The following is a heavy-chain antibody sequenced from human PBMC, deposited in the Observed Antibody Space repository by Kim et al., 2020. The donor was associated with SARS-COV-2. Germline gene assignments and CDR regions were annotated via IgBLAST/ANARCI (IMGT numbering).Heavy chain of an antibody. V-gene: IGHV3-23*01. CDR3: ARCRHSTSTSCAPLDS. Sequence: GGSLRLSCAASGFAFSSYAMSWVRQAPGKGLEWVSSISGGGDSTYYADSVKGRFTISRDNSGNTLYLQINGLRAEDTAVFYCARCRHSTSTSCAPLDSWGQGTLVTVSS. J-gene: IGHJ4*02. D-gene: IGHD2-2*01. CDR2: ISGGGDST. CDR1: GFAFSSYA.